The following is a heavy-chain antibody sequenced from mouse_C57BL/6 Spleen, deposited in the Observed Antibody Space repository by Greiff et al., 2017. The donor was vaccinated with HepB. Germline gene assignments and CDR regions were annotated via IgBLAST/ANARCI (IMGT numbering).Heavy chain of an antibody. CDR2: ISDGGSYT. V-gene: IGHV5-4*03. CDR1: GFTFSSYA. J-gene: IGHJ4*01. Sequence: DVMLVESGGGLVKPGGSLKLSCAASGFTFSSYAMSWVRQTPEKRLEWVATISDGGSYTYYPDNVKGRFTISRDNAKNNLYLQMSHLKSEDTAMYYCARVVGDYYAMDYWGQGTSVTVSS. CDR3: ARVVGDYYAMDY. D-gene: IGHD1-1*02.